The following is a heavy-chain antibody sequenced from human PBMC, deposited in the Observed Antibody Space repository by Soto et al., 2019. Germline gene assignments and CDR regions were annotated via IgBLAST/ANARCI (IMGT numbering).Heavy chain of an antibody. CDR3: ARGTCSSTTCYAVYFDP. Sequence: PGGSLRLSCVASGFSISRYWMSWVRQAPGKGPEWVANIKQDGSEKYYVDSVKGRFTISRDNAKNSLYLQMNSLRAEDTAVYYCARGTCSSTTCYAVYFDPWGQGTLVTVSS. CDR2: IKQDGSEK. V-gene: IGHV3-7*01. J-gene: IGHJ4*02. D-gene: IGHD2-2*01. CDR1: GFSISRYW.